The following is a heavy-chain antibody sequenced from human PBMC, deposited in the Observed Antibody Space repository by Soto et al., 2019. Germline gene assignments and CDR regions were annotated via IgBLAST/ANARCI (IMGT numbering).Heavy chain of an antibody. J-gene: IGHJ5*02. CDR1: GYTFTSYG. V-gene: IGHV1-18*01. Sequence: QVQLVQSGAEVKKPGASVKVSCKASGYTFTSYGISWVRQAPGQGLEWMGWISAYNGNTNYAQKFQGRVTMTTDTSTSTAYMELRGLRSDDTAVYYCARDRGGYCSSTSCENWFDPWGQGTLVTVSS. D-gene: IGHD2-2*01. CDR3: ARDRGGYCSSTSCENWFDP. CDR2: ISAYNGNT.